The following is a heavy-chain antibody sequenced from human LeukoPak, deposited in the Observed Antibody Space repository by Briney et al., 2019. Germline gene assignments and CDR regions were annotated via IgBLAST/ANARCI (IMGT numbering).Heavy chain of an antibody. D-gene: IGHD2-2*01. CDR2: ISYDGTIK. CDR3: AKDGEYQLPKTLDY. V-gene: IGHV3-30*18. J-gene: IGHJ4*02. CDR1: VFTFSNYG. Sequence: GGSLRLSCAASVFTFSNYGMHRVRQAPGKGLEWVAVISYDGTIKYYADSVKGRFTISRDNSKKTLYLQMHSLTPEDTAVYYCAKDGEYQLPKTLDYWGQGILVTVSS.